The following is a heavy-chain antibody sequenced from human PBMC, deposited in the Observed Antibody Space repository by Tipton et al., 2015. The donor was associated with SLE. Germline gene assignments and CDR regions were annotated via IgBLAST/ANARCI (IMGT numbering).Heavy chain of an antibody. D-gene: IGHD2-8*02. CDR1: GGSISGYY. Sequence: LRLSCTVSGGSISGYYWGWIRQPPGKGLEWMGSIFHSGDVYYNPSVKSRVTISIETSKNQFSLQLTSMTAADTAVYYCVRDGFCRSGVCYRNWFDPWGPGSLVTVSS. J-gene: IGHJ5*02. CDR2: IFHSGDV. V-gene: IGHV4-38-2*02. CDR3: VRDGFCRSGVCYRNWFDP.